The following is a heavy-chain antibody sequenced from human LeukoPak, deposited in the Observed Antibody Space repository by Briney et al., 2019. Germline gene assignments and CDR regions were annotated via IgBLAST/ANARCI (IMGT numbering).Heavy chain of an antibody. D-gene: IGHD3-16*01. Sequence: GGSLRLSCKVSGFTFNTYWMHWVRQAPGKGLVWVSRMNNDGRVITYADSVKGRFTISRDNAKNTLYLQMNSLRAEDTAVCYCAREFEATGFWALGYWGQGTLVTASS. CDR3: AREFEATGFWALGY. CDR2: MNNDGRVI. CDR1: GFTFNTYW. J-gene: IGHJ4*02. V-gene: IGHV3-74*01.